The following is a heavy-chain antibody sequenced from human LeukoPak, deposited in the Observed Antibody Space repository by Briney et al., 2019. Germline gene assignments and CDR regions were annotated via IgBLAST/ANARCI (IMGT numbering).Heavy chain of an antibody. CDR2: ISGSGDST. V-gene: IGHV3-23*01. J-gene: IGHJ4*02. CDR1: GFTFRIYA. CDR3: AKDKDGVERQHRHFDY. D-gene: IGHD6-13*01. Sequence: PGGSLRLSCAASGFTFRIYAMSWVRQAPGKALEWVSAISGSGDSTFYADSVKGRFTISRDNSKNTLNLQMSSLRVEDTAVYYCAKDKDGVERQHRHFDYWGQGTLVTVSS.